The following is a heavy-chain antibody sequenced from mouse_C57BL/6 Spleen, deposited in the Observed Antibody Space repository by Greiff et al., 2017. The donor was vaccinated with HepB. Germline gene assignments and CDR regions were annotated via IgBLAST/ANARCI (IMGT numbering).Heavy chain of an antibody. CDR3: ARSYYGSSYYAMDY. D-gene: IGHD1-1*01. Sequence: QVHVKQPGAELVKPGASVKLSCKASGYTFTSYWMHWVKQRPGQGLEWIGMIHPNSGSTNYNEKFKSKATLTVDKSSSTAYMQLSSLTSEDSAVYYCARSYYGSSYYAMDYWGQGTSVTVSS. V-gene: IGHV1-64*01. CDR1: GYTFTSYW. CDR2: IHPNSGST. J-gene: IGHJ4*01.